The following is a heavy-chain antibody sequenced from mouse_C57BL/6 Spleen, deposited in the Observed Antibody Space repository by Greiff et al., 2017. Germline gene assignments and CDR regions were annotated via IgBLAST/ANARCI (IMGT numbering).Heavy chain of an antibody. V-gene: IGHV5-6*02. CDR3: ARRSYDYVLDY. J-gene: IGHJ2*01. Sequence: DVMLVESGGDLVKPGGSLKLSCAASGFTFSSYGMSWVRQTPDKRLEWVATISSGGSYTYYPDSVKGRFTISRDNAKNTLYLQMSSLKSEDTAMYYCARRSYDYVLDYWGQGTTLTVSS. CDR1: GFTFSSYG. D-gene: IGHD2-4*01. CDR2: ISSGGSYT.